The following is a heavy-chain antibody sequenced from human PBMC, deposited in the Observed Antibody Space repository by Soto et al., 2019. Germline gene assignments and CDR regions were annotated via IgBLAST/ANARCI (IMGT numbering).Heavy chain of an antibody. V-gene: IGHV4-59*01. D-gene: IGHD3-10*01. CDR2: IYYSGST. J-gene: IGHJ4*02. Sequence: PSETLSLTCTVSGGSISSYYWSLIRQPPGKGLEWIWYIYYSGSTNYNPSLKSRVNISVDPSKNRFSLKLSSVTAADTAVYYCAGPGPRGYYGSGSYWNFEYWGQGTMVTVSS. CDR3: AGPGPRGYYGSGSYWNFEY. CDR1: GGSISSYY.